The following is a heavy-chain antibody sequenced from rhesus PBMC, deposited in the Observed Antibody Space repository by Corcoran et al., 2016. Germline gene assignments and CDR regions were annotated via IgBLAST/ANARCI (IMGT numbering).Heavy chain of an antibody. J-gene: IGHJ4*01. CDR2: CEPEDGEA. D-gene: IGHD6-31*01. Sequence: EVQLVQSGAEVKKPGASVKISCKASGYTFTDYYLHWVRQAPGKGLDWIGGCEPEDGEAVYAQKFQDRVTITRDTSTDTAYMELSSLRSEDTAVYYCATDREEQRLPGNYWGQGVLVTVSS. CDR1: GYTFTDYY. CDR3: ATDREEQRLPGNY. V-gene: IGHV1-111*01.